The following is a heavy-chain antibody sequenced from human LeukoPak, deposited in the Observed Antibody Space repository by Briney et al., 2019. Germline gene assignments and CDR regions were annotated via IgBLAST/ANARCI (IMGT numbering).Heavy chain of an antibody. V-gene: IGHV4-39*02. CDR3: ARVGLFVEKPYFDY. CDR2: IYYSGNT. D-gene: IGHD3-3*01. CDR1: GVSISSSNSY. J-gene: IGHJ4*02. Sequence: SETLSLTCTVSGVSISSSNSYWGWIRQPPGRGLEWIGSIYYSGNTYYNASLKSQVSISIDTSKNHFSLRLTSVTAADTAVYYCARVGLFVEKPYFDYWGQGTLVTVSS.